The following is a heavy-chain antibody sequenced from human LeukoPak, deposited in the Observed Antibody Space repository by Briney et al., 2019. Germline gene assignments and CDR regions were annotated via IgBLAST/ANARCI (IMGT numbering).Heavy chain of an antibody. D-gene: IGHD6-19*01. J-gene: IGHJ4*02. CDR2: MNPNSGNT. V-gene: IGHV1-8*03. CDR1: GYTFTSYD. CDR3: ARGARYSSGWYWSA. Sequence: ASVKVSCKASGYTFTSYDINWVRQATGQGLEWMGWMNPNSGNTGYAQKFQGRVTITRNTSISTAYMELSSLRSEDTAVYYCARGARYSSGWYWSAWGQGTLVTVSS.